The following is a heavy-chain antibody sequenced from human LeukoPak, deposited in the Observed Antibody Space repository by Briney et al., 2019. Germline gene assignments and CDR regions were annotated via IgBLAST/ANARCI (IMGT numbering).Heavy chain of an antibody. CDR2: IYSGGST. CDR1: GFTVSSNY. J-gene: IGHJ6*03. V-gene: IGHV3-66*01. CDR3: TRDGDTVLTRGYYYYMDV. D-gene: IGHD3-10*01. Sequence: PGGSLRLSCAASGFTVSSNYMSWVRQAPGKGLEWVSVIYSGGSTYYADSVKGRFTISRDNSKNTLYLQMNSLRAEDTAVYYCTRDGDTVLTRGYYYYMDVWGKGTTVTVSS.